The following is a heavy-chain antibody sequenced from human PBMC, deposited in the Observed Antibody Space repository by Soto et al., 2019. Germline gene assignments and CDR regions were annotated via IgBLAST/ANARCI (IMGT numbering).Heavy chain of an antibody. D-gene: IGHD7-27*01. Sequence: EVQLVESGGGLVQPGGSLRLSCAASGFTFSSYEMNWVRQAPGKGLEWVSYISSSGSTIYYADSVKGRFTISRDNAKNSLYLQMNSLRAEDTAVYYCARGAWELGIGGLYYYYGMDVWGQGTTVTVSS. V-gene: IGHV3-48*03. CDR3: ARGAWELGIGGLYYYYGMDV. CDR1: GFTFSSYE. CDR2: ISSSGSTI. J-gene: IGHJ6*02.